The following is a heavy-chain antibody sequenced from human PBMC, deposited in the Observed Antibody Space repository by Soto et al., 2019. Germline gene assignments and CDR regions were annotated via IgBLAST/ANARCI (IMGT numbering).Heavy chain of an antibody. J-gene: IGHJ4*02. CDR1: GFTFSSYA. CDR3: AKDSVGSGWYLNYYFGY. V-gene: IGHV3-23*01. D-gene: IGHD6-19*01. CDR2: ISGSGGST. Sequence: PGGSLRLSCAASGFTFSSYAMSWVRQAPGKGLEWVSAISGSGGSTYYADSVKGRFTISRDNSKNTLYLQMNSLRAEDTAVYYCAKDSVGSGWYLNYYFGYWGQGTLVTVSS.